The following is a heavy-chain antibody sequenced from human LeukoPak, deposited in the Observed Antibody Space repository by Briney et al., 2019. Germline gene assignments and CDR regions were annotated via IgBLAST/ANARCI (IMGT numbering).Heavy chain of an antibody. Sequence: ASVKVSCKASGYTFTNFAINWVRQAPGQGPEWMGWINTITGNPTYAQGFTGRFVFSLDTSVSTAYLQISSLEAEDTAVYYCTRDQDFRSGRSRRDFDYWGQGTLVTVSS. V-gene: IGHV7-4-1*02. D-gene: IGHD3-3*01. J-gene: IGHJ4*02. CDR1: GYTFTNFA. CDR2: INTITGNP. CDR3: TRDQDFRSGRSRRDFDY.